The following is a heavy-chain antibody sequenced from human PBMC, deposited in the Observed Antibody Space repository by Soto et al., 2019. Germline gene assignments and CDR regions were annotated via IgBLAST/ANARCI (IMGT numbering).Heavy chain of an antibody. Sequence: SPTLSLTCAISGDSVSSNSAAWNWIRQSPSRGLEWLGRTYYRSRGYDDYAESVRGRIAVNPDTSKNQFSLQLNSVTPEDTAEYSRARVNVPSGNQIQYLDYCGQGTLVTVSS. D-gene: IGHD5-18*01. V-gene: IGHV6-1*01. CDR3: ARVNVPSGNQIQYLDY. CDR2: TYYRSRGYD. J-gene: IGHJ4*02. CDR1: GDSVSSNSAA.